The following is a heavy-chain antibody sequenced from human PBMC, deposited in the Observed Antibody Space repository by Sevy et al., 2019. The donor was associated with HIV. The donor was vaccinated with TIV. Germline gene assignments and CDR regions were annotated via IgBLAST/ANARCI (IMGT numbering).Heavy chain of an antibody. CDR1: GFTFSYYD. Sequence: GGSLRLSCAASGFTFSYYDLHWVRQAPGKGLEWVSLISSGGSYIYYADSVKGRFTISRDNAENSLFLQMNSLRAEDTAVYYCAKDGAYYGSDGMDVWGQGTTVTVSS. CDR2: ISSGGSYI. V-gene: IGHV3-21*05. CDR3: AKDGAYYGSDGMDV. J-gene: IGHJ6*02. D-gene: IGHD3-10*01.